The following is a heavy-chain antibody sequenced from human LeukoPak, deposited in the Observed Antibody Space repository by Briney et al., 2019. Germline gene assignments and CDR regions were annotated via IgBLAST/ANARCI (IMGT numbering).Heavy chain of an antibody. V-gene: IGHV3-21*01. CDR3: AREVSEGFDF. Sequence: GGSLRLSCAASGFTFSSSAMSWIRQAPGKGLEWVSSFGTRSTSIYHAGSVKGRFAISRDNAKNSLYLQMNSLRAEDTALYYCAREVSEGFDFWGQGTLVTVSS. CDR1: GFTFSSSA. CDR2: FGTRSTSI. D-gene: IGHD3-22*01. J-gene: IGHJ4*02.